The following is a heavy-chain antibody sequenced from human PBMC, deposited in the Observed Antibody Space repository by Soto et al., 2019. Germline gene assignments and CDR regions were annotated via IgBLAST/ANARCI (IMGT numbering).Heavy chain of an antibody. D-gene: IGHD1-1*01. J-gene: IGHJ5*02. CDR1: GFTFSSYA. CDR3: AKYTGIRGYNWFDP. CDR2: ISGSGGST. V-gene: IGHV3-23*01. Sequence: GGSLRLSCAASGFTFSSYAMSWVRQAPGKGLEWVSAISGSGGSTYYADSVKGRFTISRDNSKNTLYLQMNNLRAEDTAVYYCAKYTGIRGYNWFDPWGQGTLVTVSS.